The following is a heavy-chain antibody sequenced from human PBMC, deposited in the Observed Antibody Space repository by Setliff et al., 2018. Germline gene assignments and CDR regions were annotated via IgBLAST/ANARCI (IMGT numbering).Heavy chain of an antibody. D-gene: IGHD4-4*01. CDR1: GFVFGTYG. V-gene: IGHV3-30*19. CDR3: GRDDDTTSHYSILNF. Sequence: GESLKISCAASGFVFGTYGMHWVRQAPGKGLDWVAVFWADGNRRFYADSVKGRFTVSRDLSMDTVFLQMDSLRAEDTALYYCGRDDDTTSHYSILNFWGQGTMVTVSS. J-gene: IGHJ3*01. CDR2: FWADGNRR.